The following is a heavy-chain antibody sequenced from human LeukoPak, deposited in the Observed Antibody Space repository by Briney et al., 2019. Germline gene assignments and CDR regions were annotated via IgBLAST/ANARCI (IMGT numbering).Heavy chain of an antibody. CDR3: ARGKVAATRVFDY. J-gene: IGHJ4*02. CDR2: ISSSSSYI. Sequence: GGSLRLSCAASGFTFSSYSMIWVRQAPGKGLEWVSSISSSSSYIYYADSVKGRFTISRDNAKNSLYLQMNSLRAEDTAVYYCARGKVAATRVFDYWGQGTLVTVSS. V-gene: IGHV3-21*01. CDR1: GFTFSSYS. D-gene: IGHD2-15*01.